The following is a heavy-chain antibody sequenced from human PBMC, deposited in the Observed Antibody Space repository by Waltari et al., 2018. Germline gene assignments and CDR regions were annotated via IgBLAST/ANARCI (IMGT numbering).Heavy chain of an antibody. Sequence: EVQLVESGGGLVQPGGSLRLSCAASGFTFSSYSMNWVRQAPGMGLEWVSYMCRSSSTIYYADSVQVRFTISSDNAKNSLYLQMNSLRAEDTAVYYCARGYGADAFDIWGQGPMVTVSS. CDR2: MCRSSSTI. V-gene: IGHV3-48*04. CDR1: GFTFSSYS. D-gene: IGHD3-10*01. J-gene: IGHJ3*02. CDR3: ARGYGADAFDI.